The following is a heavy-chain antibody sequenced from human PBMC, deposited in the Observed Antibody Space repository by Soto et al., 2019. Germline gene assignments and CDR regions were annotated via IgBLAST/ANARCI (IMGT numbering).Heavy chain of an antibody. CDR3: ARRPCSSPSCYRFDA. J-gene: IGHJ5*02. D-gene: IGHD2-2*01. V-gene: IGHV4-39*01. CDR1: GGSISNVNYY. Sequence: SETLSLTCTVSGGSISNVNYYWGWIRQPPGKGLEWIATIYYSGTTYYNPSLKSRVTISVDTSKNQFSLRLTSVTAADTAVYYCARRPCSSPSCYRFDAWGQCTVVTVSS. CDR2: IYYSGTT.